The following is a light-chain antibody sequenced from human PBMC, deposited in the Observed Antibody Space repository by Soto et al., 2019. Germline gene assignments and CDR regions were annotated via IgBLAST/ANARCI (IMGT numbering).Light chain of an antibody. V-gene: IGKV1-39*01. CDR2: IAS. Sequence: DIQMTQSPSSLSASVGDRVTITCRASQSITNCLNRYQHKPGKAPNLLIYIASTLQSGVPLRFSGIGSGTDSTLTISGLQPEDFATYDCQQSYSTPTFGQATKAEI. J-gene: IGKJ1*01. CDR3: QQSYSTPT. CDR1: QSITNC.